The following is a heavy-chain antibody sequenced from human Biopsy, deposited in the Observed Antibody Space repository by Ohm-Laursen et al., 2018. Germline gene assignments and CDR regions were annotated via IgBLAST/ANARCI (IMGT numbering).Heavy chain of an antibody. CDR1: GYTFTDYD. Sequence: ASVKVSCNASGYTFTDYDIIWVRQATGQGPEWMGWMNPKSGKTGYEQKFRGRVTMTSDTSISTAYMELSSLGSEDTAAYYCARAMRNQLVSEYWGQGTLVTVSS. CDR2: MNPKSGKT. D-gene: IGHD1-1*01. V-gene: IGHV1-8*01. CDR3: ARAMRNQLVSEY. J-gene: IGHJ4*02.